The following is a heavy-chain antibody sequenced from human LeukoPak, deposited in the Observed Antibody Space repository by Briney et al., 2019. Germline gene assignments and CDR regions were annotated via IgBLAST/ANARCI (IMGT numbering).Heavy chain of an antibody. V-gene: IGHV4-30-2*01. Sequence: SEPLSLTCAASVGSISSGGYSWSWIRQPPGEGLEWIGNIYHSRRTDYNPSLKSRVTISVDRSKNQFSLKLSSVTAADTAVYYCARGDPYGMDVWGQGTTVTVSS. CDR1: VGSISSGGYS. CDR3: ARGDPYGMDV. D-gene: IGHD2-21*02. CDR2: IYHSRRT. J-gene: IGHJ6*02.